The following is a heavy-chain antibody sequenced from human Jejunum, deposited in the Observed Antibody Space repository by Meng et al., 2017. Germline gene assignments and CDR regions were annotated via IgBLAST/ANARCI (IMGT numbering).Heavy chain of an antibody. CDR1: GFTFSDYA. CDR2: IDTSGTLT. J-gene: IGHJ4*02. Sequence: GESLKISCAASGFTFSDYAMSWVRQAPGKGLEWVSHIDTSGTLTTYADSVKGRFTISRDNAKNTLYLQMSSLRAEDTAVYYCSRSYGSEKILDYWGQGTLVTVSS. CDR3: SRSYGSEKILDY. V-gene: IGHV3-74*01. D-gene: IGHD3-10*01.